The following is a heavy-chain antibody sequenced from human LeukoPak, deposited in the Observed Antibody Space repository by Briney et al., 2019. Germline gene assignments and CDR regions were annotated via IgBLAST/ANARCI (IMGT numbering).Heavy chain of an antibody. D-gene: IGHD1-1*01. V-gene: IGHV3-30*03. CDR1: GFTFSSYG. CDR3: ARDLLEPGLGY. J-gene: IGHJ4*02. CDR2: ISYDASKK. Sequence: GGSLRLSCAASGFTFSSYGMHWVRQAPGKGLQCVATISYDASKKYYADSVKGRFTISRDNSKNTLYLQINSLRPEDTAVYYCARDLLEPGLGYWGQGTLVTVSS.